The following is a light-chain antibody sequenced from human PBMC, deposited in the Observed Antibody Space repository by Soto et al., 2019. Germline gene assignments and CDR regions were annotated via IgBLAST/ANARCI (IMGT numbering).Light chain of an antibody. V-gene: IGKV1-5*01. CDR2: DAS. CDR1: QSIITW. J-gene: IGKJ1*01. CDR3: QQYHTYSWT. Sequence: DIQMTQSPSTLSASVGDRVTITCRASQSIITWLAWYQQKPGKAPNLLIYDASSLQSGVPSRFSGSGSATEFTLTISGLQPDDFETYYCQQYHTYSWTFGQGTKVDIK.